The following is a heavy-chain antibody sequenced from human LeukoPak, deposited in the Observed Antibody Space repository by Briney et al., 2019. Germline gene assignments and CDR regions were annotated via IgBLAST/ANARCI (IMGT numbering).Heavy chain of an antibody. CDR2: ISAYNGNT. CDR3: ARAPYDILTGYYRDFDY. V-gene: IGHV1-18*01. D-gene: IGHD3-9*01. CDR1: GYTFTSYG. J-gene: IGHJ4*02. Sequence: ASVKVSCKASGYTFTSYGISWVRQAPGQGLEWMGWISAYNGNTNYAQKLQGRVTMTTDTSTSTAYMELGSLRSDDTAVYYCARAPYDILTGYYRDFDYWGQGTLVTVSS.